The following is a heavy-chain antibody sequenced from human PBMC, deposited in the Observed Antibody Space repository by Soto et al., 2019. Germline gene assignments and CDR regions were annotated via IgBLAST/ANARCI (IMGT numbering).Heavy chain of an antibody. CDR3: ARDQSYGGAFDY. CDR1: GYSFTSYS. D-gene: IGHD2-21*01. V-gene: IGHV1-18*01. J-gene: IGHJ4*02. CDR2: ISAYNGNT. Sequence: QVQLVQSGAEVKKPGASVKVSCKASGYSFTSYSIGWVRHAPGQGLEWMGWISAYNGNTNYAQKLQGRVTMTTDTSTSTAYMELRSLRSDDTAVYYCARDQSYGGAFDYWGQGTLVTVSS.